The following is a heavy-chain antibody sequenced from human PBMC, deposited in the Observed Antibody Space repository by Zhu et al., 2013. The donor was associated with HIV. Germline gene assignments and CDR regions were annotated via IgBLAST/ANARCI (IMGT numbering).Heavy chain of an antibody. J-gene: IGHJ4*02. Sequence: QVQLVQSGAEVKKPGASVKVSCKASGYTFTGHYMHWVRQAPGQGLEWMGWISAYNGNTNYAQKLQGRVTMTTDTSTSTAYMELRSLRSDDTAVYYCARGDFWSWLLPGDYWGQGTLVTVSS. V-gene: IGHV1-18*04. CDR3: ARGDFWSWLLPGDY. D-gene: IGHD3-3*01. CDR1: GYTFTGHY. CDR2: ISAYNGNT.